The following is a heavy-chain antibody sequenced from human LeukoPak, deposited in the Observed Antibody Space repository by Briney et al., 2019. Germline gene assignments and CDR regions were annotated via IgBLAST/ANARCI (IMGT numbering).Heavy chain of an antibody. V-gene: IGHV3-7*01. Sequence: LSGGSLRLSCVASGFAFSSDWMIWVRQAPGKGLEWVANIKPDEGEKYYVDSVKGRFTVSRDNAKNSLYLKMNSLRADDTAVYYCVRYYTRHSWYFDLWGRGTLVTVSS. D-gene: IGHD3-10*01. CDR2: IKPDEGEK. CDR1: GFAFSSDW. CDR3: VRYYTRHSWYFDL. J-gene: IGHJ2*01.